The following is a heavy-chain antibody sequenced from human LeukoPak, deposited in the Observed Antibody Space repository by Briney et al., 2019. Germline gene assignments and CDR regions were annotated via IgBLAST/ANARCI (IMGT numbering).Heavy chain of an antibody. CDR3: TKDAKKSIDATYI. D-gene: IGHD5-12*01. CDR2: ISGSGGRT. V-gene: IGHV3-23*01. Sequence: GGSLRLSCAASGFTFSSYAMSWVRQAPGKGLEWVSAISGSGGRTYYAHSVKDQFTISRNNSKNTRYLQCISLRAEDTAVYYCTKDAKKSIDATYIWGQGTLVTVSS. J-gene: IGHJ4*02. CDR1: GFTFSSYA.